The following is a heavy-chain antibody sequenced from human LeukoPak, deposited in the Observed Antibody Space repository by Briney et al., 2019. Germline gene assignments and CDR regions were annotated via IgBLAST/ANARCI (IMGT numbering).Heavy chain of an antibody. CDR3: ARGANWGSPDY. D-gene: IGHD7-27*01. Sequence: PSETLSLTCTVSGGSISSDYWSWIGQSPGKGLEWIGYIYYSGTTSYNPSLKSRVTISLDTSKNQFSLKLSSVTAADTAVYYCARGANWGSPDYWGQGTLVTVSS. J-gene: IGHJ4*02. CDR1: GGSISSDY. CDR2: IYYSGTT. V-gene: IGHV4-59*01.